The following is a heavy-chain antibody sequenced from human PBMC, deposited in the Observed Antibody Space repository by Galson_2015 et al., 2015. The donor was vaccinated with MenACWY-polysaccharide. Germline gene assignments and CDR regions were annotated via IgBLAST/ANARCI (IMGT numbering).Heavy chain of an antibody. CDR1: GFTFSSYT. D-gene: IGHD6-19*01. CDR2: ITGSGGDT. V-gene: IGHV3-23*01. Sequence: SLRLSCAASGFTFSSYTMRWVCQAPGKGLEWVSAITGSGGDTFYTDSVRGRFTISRDNARNTLYLQMNSLSAEDTAVYYCTKDHGGSGWTNDYWGQGTPVTVSS. J-gene: IGHJ4*02. CDR3: TKDHGGSGWTNDY.